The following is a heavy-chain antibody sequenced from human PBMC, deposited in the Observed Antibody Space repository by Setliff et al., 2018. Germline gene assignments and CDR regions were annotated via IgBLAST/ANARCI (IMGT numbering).Heavy chain of an antibody. Sequence: SETLSLTCTVSGDSIDTDIWWSWVRQSPGKGLEWIGVIYLGGSPTYNPSLKSRVTISIYKSKNQLSLDLTSVTAADTAVYYCARNWHWGFDPWGRGALVTVS. J-gene: IGHJ5*02. CDR1: GDSIDTDIW. CDR2: IYLGGSP. D-gene: IGHD1-7*01. CDR3: ARNWHWGFDP. V-gene: IGHV4-4*02.